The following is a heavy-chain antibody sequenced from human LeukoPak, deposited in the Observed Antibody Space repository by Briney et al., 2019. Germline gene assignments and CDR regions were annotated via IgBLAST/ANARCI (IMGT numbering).Heavy chain of an antibody. CDR2: ISAYGGKT. Sequence: GGSLRLSCAASGFTFISYAMAWVRQAPGKGLEWVSTISAYGGKTYYADSVKGRFTISRDNSKNTLYLQMNSLRAEDTAVYYCARDPYSGSYGPYYYYYMDVWGEGTTVTISS. D-gene: IGHD1-26*01. V-gene: IGHV3-23*01. J-gene: IGHJ6*03. CDR1: GFTFISYA. CDR3: ARDPYSGSYGPYYYYYMDV.